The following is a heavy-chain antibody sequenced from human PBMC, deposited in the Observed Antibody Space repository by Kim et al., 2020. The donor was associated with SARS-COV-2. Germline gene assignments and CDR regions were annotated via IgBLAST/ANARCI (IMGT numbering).Heavy chain of an antibody. CDR1: GFTFSSYG. V-gene: IGHV3-33*01. J-gene: IGHJ3*02. Sequence: GGSLRLSCAASGFTFSSYGMHWVRQAPGKGLEWVAVIWYDGSNKYYADSVKGRFTISRDNSKNTLYLQMNSLRAEDTAVYYCARDAPPYYYDSSGYPSDAFDIWGQGTMVTVSS. D-gene: IGHD3-22*01. CDR3: ARDAPPYYYDSSGYPSDAFDI. CDR2: IWYDGSNK.